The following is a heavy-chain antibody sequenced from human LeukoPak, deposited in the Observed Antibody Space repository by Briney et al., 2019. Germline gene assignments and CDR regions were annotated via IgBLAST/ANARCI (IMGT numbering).Heavy chain of an antibody. CDR1: GGSFSGYY. D-gene: IGHD3-10*01. J-gene: IGHJ4*02. CDR3: ARWFGESLFDY. Sequence: PSETLSLTCAVYGGSFSGYYRSWIRQPPGKGLEWIGEINHSGSTNYNPSLKSRVTISVDTSKDQFSLKLSSVTAADTAVYYCARWFGESLFDYWGQGTLVTVSS. V-gene: IGHV4-34*01. CDR2: INHSGST.